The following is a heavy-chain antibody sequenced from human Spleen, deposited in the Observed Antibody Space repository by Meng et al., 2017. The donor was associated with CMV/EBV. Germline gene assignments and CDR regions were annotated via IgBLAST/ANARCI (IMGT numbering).Heavy chain of an antibody. V-gene: IGHV1-18*01. J-gene: IGHJ4*02. CDR1: GYTFTSYG. CDR2: ISAYNGNT. CDR3: ARDSSSSVDY. D-gene: IGHD6-6*01. Sequence: VTLGQCGTGGKNPGALVKVSCQASGYTFTSYGISWVRQAPGQGLEWMGWISAYNGNTNYAQKLQGRVTMTTDTSTSTAYMELRSLRSDDTAVYYCARDSSSSVDYWGQGTLVTVSS.